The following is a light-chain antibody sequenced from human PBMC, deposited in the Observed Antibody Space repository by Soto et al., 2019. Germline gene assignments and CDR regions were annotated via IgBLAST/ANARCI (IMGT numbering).Light chain of an antibody. V-gene: IGLV2-23*01. CDR2: EAS. Sequence: QSALTQPASVSGSPGQSITISCTGTSSDVGSYNLVSWYQQHPGKVPKIMIYEASKRPSGAPNRFSGSKSGNTASLTISGLQAVDEADYYCCSYAGSSTWVFGTGTKLTVL. J-gene: IGLJ1*01. CDR3: CSYAGSSTWV. CDR1: SSDVGSYNL.